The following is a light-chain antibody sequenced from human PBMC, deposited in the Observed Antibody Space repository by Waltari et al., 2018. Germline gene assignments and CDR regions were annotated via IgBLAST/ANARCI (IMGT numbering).Light chain of an antibody. Sequence: QIAVTQEPSLSVSPGGTVTLTCALSSGSVSSTSYASWYQQTPGQTPRTLVYKIHTRSSGVPDRFAGSMLGNKAARTITGAEAEDESDYYCALYMGSGIWVFGGGTKLTVL. CDR2: KIH. V-gene: IGLV8-61*01. J-gene: IGLJ3*02. CDR1: SGSVSSTSY. CDR3: ALYMGSGIWV.